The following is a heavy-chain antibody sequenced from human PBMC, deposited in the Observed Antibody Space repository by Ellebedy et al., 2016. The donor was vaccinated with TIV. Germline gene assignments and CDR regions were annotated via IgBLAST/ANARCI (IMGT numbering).Heavy chain of an antibody. CDR2: IYYSGST. CDR3: ATRSSREHFDWLLSWFDY. D-gene: IGHD3-9*01. J-gene: IGHJ4*02. Sequence: MPSETLSLTCTVSGGSISSSNYYWGWIRQPPGKRLEYIGNIYYSGSTYNKPSLRSRVTIYVVTSKNQLSLNLRSVNAAATAVSYCATRSSREHFDWLLSWFDYWGQGTLVTVSS. V-gene: IGHV4-39*01. CDR1: GGSISSSNYY.